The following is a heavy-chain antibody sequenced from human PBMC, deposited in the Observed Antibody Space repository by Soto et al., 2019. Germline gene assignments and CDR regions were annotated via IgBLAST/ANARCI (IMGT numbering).Heavy chain of an antibody. V-gene: IGHV3-23*01. CDR3: AKEPYWNSGPREYFDY. CDR2: ISGIDGTT. Sequence: GGSLRLSCVASGFSFSNYAMSWVRQAPGKGLEWVSGISGIDGTTYNADSVKGRFAISRDNSKNTLYLQMNSLRAEDTAVYYFAKEPYWNSGPREYFDYWGRGTLVTVSS. J-gene: IGHJ4*02. CDR1: GFSFSNYA. D-gene: IGHD6-25*01.